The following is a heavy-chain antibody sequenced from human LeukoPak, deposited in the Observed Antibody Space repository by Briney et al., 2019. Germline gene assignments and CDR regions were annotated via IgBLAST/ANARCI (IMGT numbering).Heavy chain of an antibody. D-gene: IGHD4-23*01. CDR1: GGSLSGYY. CDR3: ARRRWGEYGSWLDS. J-gene: IGHJ5*01. CDR2: IHYTGTT. Sequence: KPSETLSLTCTVSGGSLSGYYWSWIRQSPGKRPEWIEYIHYTGTTNFNPSLKSRVTMSIDTSKNQFSLRLSSVTAADTAMYYCARRRWGEYGSWLDSWGQGILVIVSS. V-gene: IGHV4-59*01.